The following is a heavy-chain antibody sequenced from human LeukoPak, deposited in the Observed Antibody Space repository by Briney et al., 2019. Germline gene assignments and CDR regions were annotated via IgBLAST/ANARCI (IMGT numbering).Heavy chain of an antibody. J-gene: IGHJ4*02. V-gene: IGHV3-74*03. CDR2: IDERGRNA. D-gene: IGHD2-21*01. CDR1: GVGLSNNV. Sequence: GGSRRRTSTPTGVGLSNNVDHWGRQAPGKGLVWVSRIDERGRNAMYADSVKGRFSISRDNAKNTVYLQMNSLKAEATGVYYCIRDEALWRLDYWGQGALVTVSS. CDR3: IRDEALWRLDY.